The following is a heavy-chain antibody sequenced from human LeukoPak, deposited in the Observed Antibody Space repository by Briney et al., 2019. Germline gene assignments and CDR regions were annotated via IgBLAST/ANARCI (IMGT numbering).Heavy chain of an antibody. V-gene: IGHV1-8*01. D-gene: IGHD6-13*01. Sequence: GASVKVSCKASGYTFTSYDINWVRQATGQGLEWMGWMNPNSGNTGYAQKFQGRVTMTRNTSISTAYMELSSLRSEDTAVYYCARASSSWYQVEKRFDPWGQGTLVTVSS. J-gene: IGHJ5*02. CDR1: GYTFTSYD. CDR3: ARASSSWYQVEKRFDP. CDR2: MNPNSGNT.